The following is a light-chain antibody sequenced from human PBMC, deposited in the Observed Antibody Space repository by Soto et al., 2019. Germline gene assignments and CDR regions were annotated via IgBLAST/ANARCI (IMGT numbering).Light chain of an antibody. CDR1: QSSTS. Sequence: EIVLTQSPGTLSLSPGESATLSCRTTQSSTSLAWYQQRPGQAPRLLIYGVSSRPTGIPDRFSGSGSGTDFTLTISRLEPEDFALYYCQQYGTSRGFTFGPGTKVDFK. J-gene: IGKJ3*01. CDR2: GVS. V-gene: IGKV3-20*01. CDR3: QQYGTSRGFT.